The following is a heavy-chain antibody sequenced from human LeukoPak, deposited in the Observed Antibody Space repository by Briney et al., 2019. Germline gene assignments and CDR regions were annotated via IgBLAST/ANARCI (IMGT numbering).Heavy chain of an antibody. CDR2: ISGSGGST. CDR1: GFTFSSYA. V-gene: IGHV3-23*01. CDR3: AKSPNGYGDYGADWFDP. J-gene: IGHJ5*02. D-gene: IGHD4-17*01. Sequence: GGSLRLSCAASGFTFSSYAMSWVRQAPGKGLEWVSAISGSGGSTYYADSVKGRFTISRDTSKNMLHLQINSLRAEATAVYYCAKSPNGYGDYGADWFDPWGQGTLVTVSS.